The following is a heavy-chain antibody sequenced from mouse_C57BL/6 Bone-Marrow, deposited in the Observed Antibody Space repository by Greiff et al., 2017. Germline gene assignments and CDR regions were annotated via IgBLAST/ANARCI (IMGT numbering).Heavy chain of an antibody. D-gene: IGHD2-4*01. Sequence: QVQLQQSGAELARPGASVKLSCKASGYTFTSYGISWVKQRTGQGLEWIGEIYPRSGNTSYNEKFKGKATLTADKSSSTAYMELRSLPSEDSAVYFCARKGIYYDYVDWYFDVWGTGTTGTVAS. J-gene: IGHJ1*03. V-gene: IGHV1-81*01. CDR3: ARKGIYYDYVDWYFDV. CDR1: GYTFTSYG. CDR2: IYPRSGNT.